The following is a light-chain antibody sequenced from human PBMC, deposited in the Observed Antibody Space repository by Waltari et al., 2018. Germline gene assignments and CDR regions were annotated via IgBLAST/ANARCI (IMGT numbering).Light chain of an antibody. Sequence: QSAMPQPASVSGSPGQSITISCTGTSSAVGSYNLFSWYQQHPGKAPKVIIYEGNKRPSGVSDRFSGSKSGNTASLTISGLQAEDEADYYCCSYTGTTTPRLFGGGTKLTVL. CDR3: CSYTGTTTPRL. V-gene: IGLV2-23*01. CDR2: EGN. CDR1: SSAVGSYNL. J-gene: IGLJ3*02.